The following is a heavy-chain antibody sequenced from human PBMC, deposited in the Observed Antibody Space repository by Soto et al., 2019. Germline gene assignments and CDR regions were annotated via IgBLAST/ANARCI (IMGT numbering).Heavy chain of an antibody. CDR2: IYYSGST. J-gene: IGHJ5*02. D-gene: IGHD1-26*01. V-gene: IGHV4-39*01. Sequence: SETLSLTCTVSGGSISSSSYYWGWIRQPPGKGLEWIGSIYYSGSTYYNPSLKSRVTISVDTSKNQFSLKLSSVTAADTAVYYCARLGSGSYQRWFDPWGQGTLVTISS. CDR1: GGSISSSSYY. CDR3: ARLGSGSYQRWFDP.